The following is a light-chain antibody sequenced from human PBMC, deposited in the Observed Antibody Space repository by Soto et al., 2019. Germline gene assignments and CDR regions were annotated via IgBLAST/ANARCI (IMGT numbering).Light chain of an antibody. CDR2: EVS. Sequence: QSALTKPASVSGSPGQSITISCTGTSSDVGVYNYVSWYQQHPGKAPKLMIYEVSNRPSGVSNRFSGSKSGNTASLTISGLQAEDEADYYCSSYTSSSIDYVFGTGTKLTVL. CDR1: SSDVGVYNY. J-gene: IGLJ1*01. CDR3: SSYTSSSIDYV. V-gene: IGLV2-14*01.